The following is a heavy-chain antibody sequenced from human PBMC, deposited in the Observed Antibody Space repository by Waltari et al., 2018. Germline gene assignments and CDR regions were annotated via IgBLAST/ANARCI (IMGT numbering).Heavy chain of an antibody. Sequence: QVQLVQSGAEVKKPGASVKVSCKASGYTFTSYDINWVRQAPGKGLEWVAVIWYDGSNKYYADSVKGRFTISRDNSKNTLYLQMNSLRAEDTAVYYCARVGKQWLEQGYFDYWGQGTLVTVSS. CDR1: GYTFTSYD. CDR2: IWYDGSNK. V-gene: IGHV3-33*01. J-gene: IGHJ4*02. CDR3: ARVGKQWLEQGYFDY. D-gene: IGHD6-19*01.